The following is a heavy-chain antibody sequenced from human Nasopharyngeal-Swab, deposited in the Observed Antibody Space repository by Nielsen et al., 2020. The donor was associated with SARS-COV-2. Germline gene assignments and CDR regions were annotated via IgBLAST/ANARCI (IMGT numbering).Heavy chain of an antibody. V-gene: IGHV5-51*01. CDR1: GYSFTSYW. CDR3: ASPAIAVAGTGDYGMDV. CDR2: IYPGDSDT. D-gene: IGHD6-19*01. Sequence: KVSCKGSGYSFTSYWIGWVRQMPGKGLEWMGIIYPGDSDTRYSPSFQGQLTISADKSISTASLQWSSLKDSDTAMYYCASPAIAVAGTGDYGMDVWGQGTTVTVSS. J-gene: IGHJ6*02.